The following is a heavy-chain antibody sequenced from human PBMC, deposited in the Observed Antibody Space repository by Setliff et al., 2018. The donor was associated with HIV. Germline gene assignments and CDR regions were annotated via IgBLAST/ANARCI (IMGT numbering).Heavy chain of an antibody. J-gene: IGHJ4*02. Sequence: PSETLSLTCTVSGDSISSGGYYWSWIRQSPGKGLEWIGYIYYSGSSYYNPSLQSRITMSVETSMNQFSLRLTSVTAADTAVYYCATFGMVRGVPWYFDFWGQGTLVTVSS. V-gene: IGHV4-31*03. CDR2: IYYSGSS. CDR1: GDSISSGGYY. CDR3: ATFGMVRGVPWYFDF. D-gene: IGHD3-10*01.